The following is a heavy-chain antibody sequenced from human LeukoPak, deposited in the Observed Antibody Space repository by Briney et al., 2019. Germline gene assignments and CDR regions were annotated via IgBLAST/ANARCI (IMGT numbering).Heavy chain of an antibody. J-gene: IGHJ5*02. CDR1: GYTFTRYY. Sequence: ASVKVSCKASGYTFTRYYMHWVRQAPGQGLEWMGIINPSGGTTDYAQKFHGRITVTRDTSTSTVYMELTSLTSEDTAVYYCAREALSYDYSWGSYGHLGIDPWGQGTLVTVSS. CDR2: INPSGGTT. D-gene: IGHD3-16*01. V-gene: IGHV1-46*01. CDR3: AREALSYDYSWGSYGHLGIDP.